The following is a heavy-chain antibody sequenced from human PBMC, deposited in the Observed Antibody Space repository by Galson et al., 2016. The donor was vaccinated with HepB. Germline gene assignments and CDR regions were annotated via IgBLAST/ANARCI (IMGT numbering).Heavy chain of an antibody. CDR3: ARAPLNYYDSSCYPDY. V-gene: IGHV4-31*03. Sequence: TLSLTCNVSGDSISSGGYFWTWIRQYPGKGLEWIGYIYYSGSTYYNPSLKSRVTISVDTSKNQFSLKLRSVTAADTAVYYCARAPLNYYDSSCYPDYWGQGTLVTVSS. D-gene: IGHD3-22*01. J-gene: IGHJ4*02. CDR2: IYYSGST. CDR1: GDSISSGGYF.